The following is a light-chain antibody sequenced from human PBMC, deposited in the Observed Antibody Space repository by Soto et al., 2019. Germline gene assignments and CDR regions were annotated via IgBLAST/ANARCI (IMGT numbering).Light chain of an antibody. CDR3: LQYHNLWA. CDR1: QNIYSN. Sequence: IVMTQSPATLSVSPGERATLSGRASQNIYSNVAWYQQRPGQAPRLLIYRVSTRATGIPARFSGSGSGTEFTLTISSLQSEDFTVYSCLQYHNLWAFGQGTKVEIK. V-gene: IGKV3-15*01. CDR2: RVS. J-gene: IGKJ1*01.